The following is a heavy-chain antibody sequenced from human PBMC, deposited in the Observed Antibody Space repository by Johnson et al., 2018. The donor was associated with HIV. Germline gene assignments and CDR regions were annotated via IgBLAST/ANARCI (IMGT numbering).Heavy chain of an antibody. CDR3: AKDEGYDSSGYDAFDI. CDR2: ISFDGTNK. J-gene: IGHJ3*02. Sequence: QVQLVESGGGVVQPGRSLRLSCAASGFTFSSYGMHWVRQAPGKGLEWVAVISFDGTNKYYADSVRGRFTISRDNSKKTLYLQMNSLRAEDTAVYYCAKDEGYDSSGYDAFDIWGQGTMVTVSS. D-gene: IGHD3-22*01. CDR1: GFTFSSYG. V-gene: IGHV3-30*19.